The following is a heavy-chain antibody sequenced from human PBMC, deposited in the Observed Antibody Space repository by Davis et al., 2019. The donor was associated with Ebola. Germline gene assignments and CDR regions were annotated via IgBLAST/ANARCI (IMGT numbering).Heavy chain of an antibody. J-gene: IGHJ3*02. D-gene: IGHD5-24*01. V-gene: IGHV6-1*01. Sequence: HSQTLSLTCAISGDSVSLNSAGWNWIRQSPSRGLEWLGRTYYNSKWYSDYALSVKSRITINPDTSKNQFSLHLNSVTPGDTAVYYCARGWLRTGLDIWGQGTMVIVSS. CDR2: TYYNSKWYS. CDR3: ARGWLRTGLDI. CDR1: GDSVSLNSAG.